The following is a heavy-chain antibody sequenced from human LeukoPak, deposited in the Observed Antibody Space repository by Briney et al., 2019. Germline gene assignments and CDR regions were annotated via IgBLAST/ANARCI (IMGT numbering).Heavy chain of an antibody. V-gene: IGHV4-39*01. CDR2: IYSSGNT. CDR1: GGSINTTNYY. D-gene: IGHD3-3*01. J-gene: IGHJ5*02. CDR3: ARHSGLRSPFDP. Sequence: KSSETLSLTCTVSGGSINTTNYYWGWIRQPPGRDLEWIGSIYSSGNTYYNPSLESRVTISVDTSKNQLSLKLTSATAADTSVYYCARHSGLRSPFDPWGQGTLVTVSS.